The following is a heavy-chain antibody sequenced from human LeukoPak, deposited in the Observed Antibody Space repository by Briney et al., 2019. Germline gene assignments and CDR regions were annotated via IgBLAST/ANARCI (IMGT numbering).Heavy chain of an antibody. V-gene: IGHV4-34*01. CDR1: GGSFSGYY. J-gene: IGHJ4*02. CDR3: ATAFYGDYVEFGLY. D-gene: IGHD4-17*01. CDR2: INHSGST. Sequence: SETLSLTCAVYGGSFSGYYWSWIRQPPGKGLEWIGEINHSGSTYYNPSLKSRVTISVDTSKNQFSLKLSSVTAADTAVYYCATAFYGDYVEFGLYWGQGTLVTVSS.